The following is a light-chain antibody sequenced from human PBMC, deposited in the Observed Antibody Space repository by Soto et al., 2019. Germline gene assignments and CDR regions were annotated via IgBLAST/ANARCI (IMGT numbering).Light chain of an antibody. CDR2: EVS. CDR3: CSYAGSSTYV. V-gene: IGLV2-23*02. Sequence: QSALTQHASVSGSPGQSLTISCTGTSSDVGSYNLVSWYQQHPGKAPKLMIYEVSKRPSGVSNRFSGSKSGNTASLTISGLQAEDEADYYCCSYAGSSTYVFGTGTKVTVL. CDR1: SSDVGSYNL. J-gene: IGLJ1*01.